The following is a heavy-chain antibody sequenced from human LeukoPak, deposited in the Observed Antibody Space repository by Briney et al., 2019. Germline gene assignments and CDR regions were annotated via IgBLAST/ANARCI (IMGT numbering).Heavy chain of an antibody. CDR1: GYSFTSYW. V-gene: IGHV5-51*01. CDR3: ARTITHGGYAFDY. Sequence: GESLKISCKGSGYSFTSYWIGWVRKMPGKGLEWMGTIYPGDSDTRYSPTFQAQVTSSADKSISTAYLQWSSLKASDTAMYYCARTITHGGYAFDYWGQGNLVTVSS. D-gene: IGHD5-12*01. J-gene: IGHJ4*02. CDR2: IYPGDSDT.